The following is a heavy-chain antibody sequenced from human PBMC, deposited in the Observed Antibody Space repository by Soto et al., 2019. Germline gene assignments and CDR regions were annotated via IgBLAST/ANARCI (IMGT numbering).Heavy chain of an antibody. D-gene: IGHD6-13*01. J-gene: IGHJ4*02. Sequence: QVQLVQYGAEVKKPGASVKVSCKASGYTYTSYGISWVRQAPGQGLEWMGWISAYNGNTNYAQKLQGRVTMTTDTSTSTAYMELRSLRSDDTALYYCAKSGYSSSWYYFDYWGQGTLVTVSS. V-gene: IGHV1-18*01. CDR2: ISAYNGNT. CDR3: AKSGYSSSWYYFDY. CDR1: GYTYTSYG.